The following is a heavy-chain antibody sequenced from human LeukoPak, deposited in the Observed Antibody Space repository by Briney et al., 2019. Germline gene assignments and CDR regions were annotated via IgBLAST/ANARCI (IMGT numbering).Heavy chain of an antibody. Sequence: PGESLKISCKGSGYSFTSYWIGWVRQMPGKGLEWMGIIYPGDSDTRYSPSFQGQVTISADKSISTAYLQWSSLKASDTAMYYCAGWLMVYAETDAFDIWGQGTMVTVSS. CDR3: AGWLMVYAETDAFDI. CDR2: IYPGDSDT. D-gene: IGHD2-8*01. V-gene: IGHV5-51*01. CDR1: GYSFTSYW. J-gene: IGHJ3*02.